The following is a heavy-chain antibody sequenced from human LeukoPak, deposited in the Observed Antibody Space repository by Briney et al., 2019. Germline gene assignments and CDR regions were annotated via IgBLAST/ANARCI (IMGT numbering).Heavy chain of an antibody. J-gene: IGHJ4*02. CDR2: INPNSGGT. CDR3: ARDRPVGGRTFKPNDY. Sequence: ASVKVSCKASGYTFTGYYMHWVRQAPGQGLEWMGRINPNSGGTNYAQKFQGRVTMTRDTSISTAYMELSRLRSDDTAVYYCARDRPVGGRTFKPNDYWGQGTLVTVSS. V-gene: IGHV1-2*06. D-gene: IGHD1-26*01. CDR1: GYTFTGYY.